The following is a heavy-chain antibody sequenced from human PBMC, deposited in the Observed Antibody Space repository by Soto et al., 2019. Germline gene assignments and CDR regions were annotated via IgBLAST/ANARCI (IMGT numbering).Heavy chain of an antibody. CDR2: MYSTGST. D-gene: IGHD2-21*02. CDR1: GGSISGYY. V-gene: IGHV4-59*01. Sequence: SETLSLTCTVSGGSISGYYWSWIRQPPGKGLEWIGYMYSTGSTVYNPSLKSRVTISVDTSKNQISMKLNSVTAADTAVYYCARDLWGYCGTDCYPLDVWGQGTTVTVS. CDR3: ARDLWGYCGTDCYPLDV. J-gene: IGHJ6*02.